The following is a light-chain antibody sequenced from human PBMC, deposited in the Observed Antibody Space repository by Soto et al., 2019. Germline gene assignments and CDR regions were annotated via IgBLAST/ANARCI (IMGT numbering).Light chain of an antibody. CDR1: QSVSSYY. Sequence: EIVLTQSPGTLSLSPGERATLSCRASQSVSSYYLAWYQQKPGQAPRLLIYGASSRATGIPARFSGSGSGTEFTLTISSLQSEDFAEYHCQQYNNWPQTFGQGTKVDIK. J-gene: IGKJ1*01. V-gene: IGKV3-20*01. CDR3: QQYNNWPQT. CDR2: GAS.